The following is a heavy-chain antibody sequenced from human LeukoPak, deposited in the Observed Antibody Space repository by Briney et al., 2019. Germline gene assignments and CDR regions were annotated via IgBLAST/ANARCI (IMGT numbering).Heavy chain of an antibody. CDR3: ARGLLGAAGIDY. Sequence: GGSLRLSCAASVFTLSSYLMSWVRHAPRRGLECVSNIKQDGSEKNYVDSVKGRFTISRDNDKNSLYLQMNNLRAEDTAVYYCARGLLGAAGIDYWGQGALVTVSS. D-gene: IGHD6-13*01. CDR2: IKQDGSEK. CDR1: VFTLSSYL. V-gene: IGHV3-7*04. J-gene: IGHJ4*02.